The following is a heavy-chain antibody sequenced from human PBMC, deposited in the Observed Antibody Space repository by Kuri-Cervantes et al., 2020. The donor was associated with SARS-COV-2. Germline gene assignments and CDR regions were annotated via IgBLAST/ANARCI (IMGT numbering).Heavy chain of an antibody. CDR3: ARQGWDDYGDYEDY. Sequence: ESLKISCTVSGGSISSYYWSWIRQPPGKGLEWIGYIYYTGSTNYNPSLKSRVTISVDTSKKQFSLKLSSVTAADTAVYYCARQGWDDYGDYEDYWGQGTLVTVSS. CDR1: GGSISSYY. V-gene: IGHV4-59*08. D-gene: IGHD4-17*01. CDR2: IYYTGST. J-gene: IGHJ4*02.